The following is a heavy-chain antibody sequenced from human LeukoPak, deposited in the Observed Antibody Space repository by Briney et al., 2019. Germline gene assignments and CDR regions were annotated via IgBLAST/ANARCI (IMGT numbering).Heavy chain of an antibody. Sequence: ASVKVSCKASGYTFTSYGISWARQAPGQGLEWMGWISAYNGNTNYAQKLQGRVTMTTDTSTSTAYMELRSLRSDDTAVYYCARGRLYSSGWYYFDYWGQGTLVTVSS. CDR1: GYTFTSYG. CDR3: ARGRLYSSGWYYFDY. D-gene: IGHD6-19*01. CDR2: ISAYNGNT. V-gene: IGHV1-18*01. J-gene: IGHJ4*02.